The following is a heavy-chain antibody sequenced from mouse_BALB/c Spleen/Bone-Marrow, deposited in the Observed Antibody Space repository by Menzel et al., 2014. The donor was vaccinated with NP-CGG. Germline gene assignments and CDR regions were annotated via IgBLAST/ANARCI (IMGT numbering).Heavy chain of an antibody. CDR1: GFNIKDTY. V-gene: IGHV14-3*02. Sequence: VHLQQPGAELVKPGASVKLSCTASGFNIKDTYMPWVKQRPEQGLEWIGRIDPANGNTKYDPKFQGKATITADTSSNTAYLQLSSLTSEDTAVYYCARNYGYGKSFAYWGQGTLVTVSA. CDR3: ARNYGYGKSFAY. J-gene: IGHJ3*01. CDR2: IDPANGNT. D-gene: IGHD2-2*01.